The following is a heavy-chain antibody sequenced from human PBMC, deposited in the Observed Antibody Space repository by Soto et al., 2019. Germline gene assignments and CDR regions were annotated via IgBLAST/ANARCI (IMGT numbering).Heavy chain of an antibody. V-gene: IGHV4-31*03. CDR3: ARTSHCSGCSCYPGAAFDI. CDR2: IYYSGST. D-gene: IGHD2-15*01. CDR1: GGSISSGGYY. J-gene: IGHJ3*02. Sequence: QVQLQESGPGLVKPSQTLSLTCTVSGGSISSGGYYWSWIRQHPGKGLEWIGYIYYSGSTYYNPSLKSRVTISVDTSKNQFSLKLSSVTAADTAVYYCARTSHCSGCSCYPGAAFDIWGQGTMVTVSS.